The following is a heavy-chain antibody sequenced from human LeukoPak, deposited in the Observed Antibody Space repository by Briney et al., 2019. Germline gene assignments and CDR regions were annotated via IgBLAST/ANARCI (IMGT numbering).Heavy chain of an antibody. CDR1: GYTFTGYY. D-gene: IGHD6-6*01. CDR3: ARVEQLVGYGWFDP. J-gene: IGHJ5*02. CDR2: INPNSGGT. V-gene: IGHV1-2*02. Sequence: ASVKVSCKASGYTFTGYYMHWVRQAPGQGLEWMGWINPNSGGTNYAQKFQGRVTMTRDTSISTVYMELSRLRSDDTAVCYCARVEQLVGYGWFDPWGQGTLVTVSS.